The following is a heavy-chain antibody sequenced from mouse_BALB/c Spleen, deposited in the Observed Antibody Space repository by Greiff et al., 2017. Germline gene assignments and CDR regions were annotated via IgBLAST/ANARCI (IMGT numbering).Heavy chain of an antibody. CDR1: GFTFSSYG. D-gene: IGHD1-1*01. CDR3: ARAYDGSSYPFAY. V-gene: IGHV5-6*01. CDR2: ISSGGRYT. Sequence: EVQRVESGGDLVKPGGSLKLSCAASGFTFSSYGMSCVRQTPDKRLEWVATISSGGRYTYYPDSVKGRFTISRDNAKNTLYLQMSSLKSEDTAMYYGARAYDGSSYPFAYWGQGTLVTVSA. J-gene: IGHJ3*01.